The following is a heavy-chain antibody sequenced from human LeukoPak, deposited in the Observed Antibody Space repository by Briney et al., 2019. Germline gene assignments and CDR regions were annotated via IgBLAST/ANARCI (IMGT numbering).Heavy chain of an antibody. J-gene: IGHJ3*02. CDR2: ISYDGSNK. CDR3: AKSGVGAHDAFDI. CDR1: GFTFSSYG. Sequence: GGSLRLSCAASGFTFSSYGMHWVRQAPGKGLEWAAVISYDGSNKYYADSVKGRFTISRDNSKNTLYLQMNSLRAEDTAVYYCAKSGVGAHDAFDIWGQGTMVTVSS. V-gene: IGHV3-30*18. D-gene: IGHD1-26*01.